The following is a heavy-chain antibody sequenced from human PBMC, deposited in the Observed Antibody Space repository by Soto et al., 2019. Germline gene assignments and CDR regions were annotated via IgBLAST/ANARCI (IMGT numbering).Heavy chain of an antibody. J-gene: IGHJ3*02. V-gene: IGHV4-30-2*01. CDR3: ARQLLFYDSDGFSWDDAFDI. CDR1: GGSLSSSAYS. CDR2: IYQSGST. D-gene: IGHD3-22*01. Sequence: QMHLQESGSGLVKPSQTLSLTCAVSGGSLSSSAYSWSWIRQPPGQGLEWIGFIYQSGSTYYNPSLKSRVTMSLDRPKNQFALKLSSVTAADTAVYYCARQLLFYDSDGFSWDDAFDIWGQGTMVTVSS.